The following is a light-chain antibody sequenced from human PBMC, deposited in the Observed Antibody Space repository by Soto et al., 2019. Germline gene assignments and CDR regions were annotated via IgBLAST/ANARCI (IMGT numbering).Light chain of an antibody. CDR3: AAWDDSLTGGV. J-gene: IGLJ3*02. Sequence: QSVLTQPPSASGTPGQMVTISCSGSSANIGSHYVYWYQQLPGTAPKLHIYSNNQRPSGVPDRCSGSKSGTSASLAISGLRSEDEADYYCAAWDDSLTGGVFGGGTKVTVL. CDR2: SNN. CDR1: SANIGSHY. V-gene: IGLV1-47*02.